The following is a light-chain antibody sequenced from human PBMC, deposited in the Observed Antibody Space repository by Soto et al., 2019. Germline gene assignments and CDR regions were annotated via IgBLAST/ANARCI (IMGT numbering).Light chain of an antibody. CDR1: RRISSAY. CDR2: GAS. J-gene: IGKJ2*01. Sequence: PGARATLSCRASRRISSAYLAWYQQKPGQAPRLLIYGASTRATDIPDRFTGSGSATDFTLIISRLEPEDFAVYYCLQSGNSPLTFGQGTRLEIK. CDR3: LQSGNSPLT. V-gene: IGKV3-20*01.